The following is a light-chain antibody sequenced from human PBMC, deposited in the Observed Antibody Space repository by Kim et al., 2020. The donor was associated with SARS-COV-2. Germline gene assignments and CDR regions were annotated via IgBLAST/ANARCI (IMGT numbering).Light chain of an antibody. V-gene: IGKV1-17*01. CDR3: LKHSTYPST. J-gene: IGKJ5*01. CDR1: QDIRNE. CDR2: GAS. Sequence: GEEVTNNGRESQDIRNEVGWDQKNPGRAPKRMNDGASSLKSGVASRCSGRGAGTEFTLTISSVQPEDFATDCCLKHSTYPSTFGQGKRREIK.